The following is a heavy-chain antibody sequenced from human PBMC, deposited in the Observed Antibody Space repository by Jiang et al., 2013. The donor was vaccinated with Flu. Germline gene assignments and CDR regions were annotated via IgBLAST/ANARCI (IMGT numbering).Heavy chain of an antibody. CDR2: INHSGST. CDR1: GYY. D-gene: IGHD3-3*01. V-gene: IGHV4-34*01. CDR3: ARGRTVDFWSGYYPAEYFQH. J-gene: IGHJ1*01. Sequence: GYYWSWIRQPPRKGLEWIGEINHSGSTNYNPSLKSRVTISVDTSKNQFSLKLSSVTAADTAVYYCARGRTVDFWSGYYPAEYFQHWGQGTLVTVSS.